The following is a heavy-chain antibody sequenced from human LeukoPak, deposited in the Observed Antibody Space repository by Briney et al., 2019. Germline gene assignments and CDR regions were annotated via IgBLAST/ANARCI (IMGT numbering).Heavy chain of an antibody. CDR3: ARDTIDSNSWFNWFDP. CDR1: GGTFSSYA. D-gene: IGHD6-13*01. CDR2: IIPIFGTA. J-gene: IGHJ5*02. Sequence: SVKVSCKASGGTFSSYAISWVRQAPGQGLEWMGGIIPIFGTANYAQKFQGRVTITTDESTSTAYMELSSLRSEDTAVYYCARDTIDSNSWFNWFDPWGQGTLVTVSS. V-gene: IGHV1-69*05.